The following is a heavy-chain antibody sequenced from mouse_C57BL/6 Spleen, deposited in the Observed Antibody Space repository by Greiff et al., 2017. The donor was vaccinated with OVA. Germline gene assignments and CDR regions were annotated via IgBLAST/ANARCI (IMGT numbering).Heavy chain of an antibody. J-gene: IGHJ2*01. CDR2: ISDGGSYT. V-gene: IGHV5-4*03. CDR1: GFTFSSYA. CDR3: ARAYDGYSLPYVDY. D-gene: IGHD2-3*01. Sequence: EVKLVESGGGLVKPGGSLKLSCAASGFTFSSYAMSWVRQTPEKRLEWVATISDGGSYTYYPDNVKGRFTISRDNAKNNLYLQMSHLKSEDTAMYYCARAYDGYSLPYVDYWGQGTTLTVSS.